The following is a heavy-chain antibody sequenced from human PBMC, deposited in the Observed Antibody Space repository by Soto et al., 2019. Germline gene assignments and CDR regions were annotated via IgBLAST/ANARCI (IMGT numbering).Heavy chain of an antibody. CDR1: GGSISSYY. J-gene: IGHJ4*02. V-gene: IGHV4-59*01. D-gene: IGHD7-27*01. CDR3: ARRWGTSFDF. Sequence: QVQLQESGPGLVKPSETLSLTCTVSGGSISSYYWSWIRQPPGKGLEWIGYIYYSGSTNYNPSLQSRVTISVDTSKNQFSLKVSSVTAADTAVYYCARRWGTSFDFWGQGTMVTVSS. CDR2: IYYSGST.